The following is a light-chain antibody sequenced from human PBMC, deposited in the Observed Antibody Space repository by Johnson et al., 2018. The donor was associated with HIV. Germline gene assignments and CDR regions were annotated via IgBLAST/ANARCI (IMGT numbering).Light chain of an antibody. CDR1: SSNIGNYF. V-gene: IGLV1-51*02. CDR3: GTWDSSLSSYV. J-gene: IGLJ1*01. Sequence: QSVLTQPPSVSAAPGQKVTISCSGTSSNIGNYFVCWYQQLPGAAPRLLIYEDNRRPSGTPDRFSGSTSGTSATLGITGLQTGDEAYYYCGTWDSSLSSYVIGTGTKVTFL. CDR2: EDN.